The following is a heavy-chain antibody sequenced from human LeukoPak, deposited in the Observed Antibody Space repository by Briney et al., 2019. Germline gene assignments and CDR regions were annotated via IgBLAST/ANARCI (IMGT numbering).Heavy chain of an antibody. J-gene: IGHJ4*02. CDR2: ISSSGSAI. Sequence: GGSLRLSCAASGFTFSSIAMTWVRQAPGKGLEWVSFISSSGSAIHYADSVRGRFTISRDNAKNSLFLQMSRLRAEDTAVYYCAREKLSFFDSSGYFDHWGQGTLVTVSS. CDR1: GFTFSSIA. D-gene: IGHD3-22*01. CDR3: AREKLSFFDSSGYFDH. V-gene: IGHV3-48*03.